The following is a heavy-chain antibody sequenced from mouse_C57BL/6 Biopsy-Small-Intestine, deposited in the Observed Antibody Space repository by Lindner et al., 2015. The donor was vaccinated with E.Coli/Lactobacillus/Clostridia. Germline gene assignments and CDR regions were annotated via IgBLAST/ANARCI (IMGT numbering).Heavy chain of an antibody. V-gene: IGHV1-47*01. D-gene: IGHD2-1*01. Sequence: QLQESGAEVVKPGASVKMSCKASGYTFTTYPIEWMKQNHGKSLEWIGNFHPYNDDTKYNEKFKGKATLTVEKSSSTVYLELSRLTSDDSAVYYCARRGGNYGKWYFDVWGTGTTVTVSS. CDR2: FHPYNDDT. J-gene: IGHJ1*03. CDR3: ARRGGNYGKWYFDV. CDR1: GYTFTTYP.